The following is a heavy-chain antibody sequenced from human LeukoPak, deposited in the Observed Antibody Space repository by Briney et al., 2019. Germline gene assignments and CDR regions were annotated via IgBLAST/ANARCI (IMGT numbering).Heavy chain of an antibody. Sequence: SETLSLTCTVSGGSISSSSYYWGWIRQPPGKGLEWIGSIYYSGSTYYNPSLKSRVTISVDTSKNQFSLKLSSVTAADTAVYYCARDGGNYGFFDPWAREPWSPSPQ. CDR3: ARDGGNYGFFDP. V-gene: IGHV4-39*07. CDR1: GGSISSSSYY. J-gene: IGHJ5*02. CDR2: IYYSGST. D-gene: IGHD3-16*01.